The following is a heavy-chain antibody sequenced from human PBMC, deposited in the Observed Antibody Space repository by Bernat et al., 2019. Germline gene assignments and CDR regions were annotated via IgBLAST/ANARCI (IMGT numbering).Heavy chain of an antibody. D-gene: IGHD2-2*01. J-gene: IGHJ6*02. CDR2: IWYDGSNK. V-gene: IGHV3-33*01. Sequence: QVQLVESGGGVVQPERSLRLSCAASGFTFSSYGMHWVRQAPGKGLEWVAVIWYDGSNKYYADSVKGRFTISRDNAKNSLYLQMNSLRAEDTAVYYCARVSLPSYCSSTSCYYYYYGMDVWGQGTTVTVSS. CDR3: ARVSLPSYCSSTSCYYYYYGMDV. CDR1: GFTFSSYG.